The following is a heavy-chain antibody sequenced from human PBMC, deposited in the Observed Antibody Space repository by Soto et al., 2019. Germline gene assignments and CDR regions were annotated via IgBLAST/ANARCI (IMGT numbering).Heavy chain of an antibody. Sequence: PSETLSLTCAVSGYSISSGCFWGWIRQPPGKGLEWIADMYHDGNTHYNPSLKRRVTMSVDTSKNQLPLKLNSVTAADTAVYYCARESSSGYTSYDYWGQGILVTVSS. D-gene: IGHD5-12*01. J-gene: IGHJ4*02. CDR1: GYSISSGCF. V-gene: IGHV4-38-2*02. CDR2: MYHDGNT. CDR3: ARESSSGYTSYDY.